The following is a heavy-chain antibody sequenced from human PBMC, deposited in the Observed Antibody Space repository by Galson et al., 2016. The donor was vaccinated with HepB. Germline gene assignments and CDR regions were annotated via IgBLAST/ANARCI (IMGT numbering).Heavy chain of an antibody. V-gene: IGHV1-69*13. Sequence: SVKVSCKASGDTLSSYIISWVRQAPGQGLEWMGEFIAVFGTTNYAQRFQGRVTITADESTSTVYMDLTGLTSEDTAVYYCTRDRGQYYALWGQGTLVTVSS. D-gene: IGHD2-2*01. CDR3: TRDRGQYYAL. CDR2: FIAVFGTT. J-gene: IGHJ4*02. CDR1: GDTLSSYI.